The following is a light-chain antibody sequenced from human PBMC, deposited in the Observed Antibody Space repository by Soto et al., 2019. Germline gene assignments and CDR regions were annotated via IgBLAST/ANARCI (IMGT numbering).Light chain of an antibody. CDR3: CSYAVSNTWV. J-gene: IGLJ3*02. CDR1: NSDVGAYDY. V-gene: IGLV2-11*01. Sequence: QSALTQPRSVSGSPGQSVIISCTGTNSDVGAYDYVSWYQQHPGKAPKLIIYDVTKRPSGAPDRFSASKSGNTASLTISGLQAEDEADYYCCSYAVSNTWVFGGGTKLTV. CDR2: DVT.